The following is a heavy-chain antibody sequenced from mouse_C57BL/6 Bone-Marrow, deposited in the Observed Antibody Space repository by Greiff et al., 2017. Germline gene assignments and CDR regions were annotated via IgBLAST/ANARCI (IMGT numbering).Heavy chain of an antibody. CDR2: IDPEDGET. D-gene: IGHD1-1*01. V-gene: IGHV14-2*01. Sequence: VQLQQSGAELVKPGASVKLSCTASGFNIKDYYMHWVKQRTEQGLEWIGRIDPEDGETKYAPKFQGKATIKADTSSNTAYLQLSSLTSEDTAVYYCASITTVVDWYFDVWGTGTTVTGSS. CDR1: GFNIKDYY. CDR3: ASITTVVDWYFDV. J-gene: IGHJ1*03.